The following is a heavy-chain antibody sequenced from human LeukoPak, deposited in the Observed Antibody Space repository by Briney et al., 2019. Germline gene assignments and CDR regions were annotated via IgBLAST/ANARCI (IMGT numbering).Heavy chain of an antibody. V-gene: IGHV4-39*07. D-gene: IGHD3-10*01. CDR2: IYYSGST. J-gene: IGHJ5*02. CDR1: GGSISSSSYY. Sequence: SETLSLTCTVSGGSISSSSYYWGWIRQPPGKGLEWIGSIYYSGSTYYNPSLKSRVTISVDTSKNQFSLKLSSVTAADTAVYYCARVYYGSADPWGQGTLVTVSS. CDR3: ARVYYGSADP.